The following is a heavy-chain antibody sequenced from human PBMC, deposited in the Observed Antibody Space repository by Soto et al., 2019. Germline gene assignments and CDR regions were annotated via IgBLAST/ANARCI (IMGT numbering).Heavy chain of an antibody. V-gene: IGHV3-30*18. CDR2: ISYDGSNK. D-gene: IGHD5-12*01. J-gene: IGHJ4*01. CDR1: GFSLSTYG. Sequence: QVQLVESGGGVVQPGRSLRLSCEASGFSLSTYGMHWVRQAPGKGLEWVAVISYDGSNKYPADSVKGRFTISRDNSSNTLYLQMNSLRLDDTAVYYCAKDAPRYSGFDFSQWGHGTLVTVAS. CDR3: AKDAPRYSGFDFSQ.